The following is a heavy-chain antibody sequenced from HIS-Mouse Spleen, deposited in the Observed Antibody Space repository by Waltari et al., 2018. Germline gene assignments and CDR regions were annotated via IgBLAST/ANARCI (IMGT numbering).Heavy chain of an antibody. J-gene: IGHJ4*02. D-gene: IGHD6-13*01. V-gene: IGHV4-34*01. Sequence: VQLLQWGEGLLKPSETLSPTSAVYGGSFSGYYWSWIRQPPGKGLAWIGKINNSGSPNYTPSLTSRVTISVDTSKNQFSLKLSFVTAADTAVYDCARALIAAFDYWGQGTLVTVSS. CDR2: INNSGSP. CDR3: ARALIAAFDY. CDR1: GGSFSGYY.